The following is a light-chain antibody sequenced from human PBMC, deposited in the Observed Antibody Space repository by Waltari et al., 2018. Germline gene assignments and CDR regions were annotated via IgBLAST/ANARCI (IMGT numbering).Light chain of an antibody. Sequence: DIQMTQSPSSLSASVGDRVTITCRASQTINTYLNWYQQKPGNAPKLLIYAASNLETGVPSRFSGSGSGTDFTFTISSLQPEDIATYYCQQYDNLPYTFGQGTKLEIK. CDR2: AAS. CDR3: QQYDNLPYT. V-gene: IGKV1-33*01. CDR1: QTINTY. J-gene: IGKJ2*01.